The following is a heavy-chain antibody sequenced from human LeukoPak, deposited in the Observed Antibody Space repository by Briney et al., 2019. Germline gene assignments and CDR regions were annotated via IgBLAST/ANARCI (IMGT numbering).Heavy chain of an antibody. J-gene: IGHJ6*04. CDR3: ARRGIAVAGYYYGMDV. V-gene: IGHV5-10-1*01. CDR1: GYSFTSYW. D-gene: IGHD6-19*01. CDR2: IDPSDSYT. Sequence: GESLKISCKGSGYSFTSYWISWVRQMPGKGVEWMGRIDPSDSYTNYSPSFQGHVTLSADKSISTAYLQWSSLKASDTAMYYCARRGIAVAGYYYGMDVWGKGTTVTVSS.